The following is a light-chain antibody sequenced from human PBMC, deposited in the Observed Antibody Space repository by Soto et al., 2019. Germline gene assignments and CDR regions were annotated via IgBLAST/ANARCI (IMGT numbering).Light chain of an antibody. Sequence: DIQMTQSPSTLSASGGDRVTITCRASQSISDWLAWYQQKPGKAPKLLIYKASSLEGGVPARFSGSGSETEFTLTISKLQTDDFAPYYWQQYNGERIFGRGTKVDIK. J-gene: IGKJ4*01. CDR1: QSISDW. V-gene: IGKV1-5*03. CDR2: KAS. CDR3: QQYNGERI.